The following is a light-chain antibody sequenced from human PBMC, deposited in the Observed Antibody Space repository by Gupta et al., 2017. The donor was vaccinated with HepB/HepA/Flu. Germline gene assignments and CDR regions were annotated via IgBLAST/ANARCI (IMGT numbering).Light chain of an antibody. CDR2: GAS. CDR1: QSVSSN. Sequence: EIVMTQSPGTLSVSPGERATLSCRASQSVSSNLAWYQQKPGQAPRLLIYGASTRATGIPARFSGSGSGTEFTLTISSLQSEDFAVYYCQQARGTFGQGTKVEIK. V-gene: IGKV3-15*01. J-gene: IGKJ1*01. CDR3: QQARGT.